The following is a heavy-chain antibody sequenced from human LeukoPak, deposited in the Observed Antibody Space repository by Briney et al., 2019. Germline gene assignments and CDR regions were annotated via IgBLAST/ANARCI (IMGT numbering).Heavy chain of an antibody. V-gene: IGHV4-59*01. CDR2: IYYSGST. J-gene: IGHJ3*02. Sequence: SETLSLTCTVSGCSISSYYLSWIRQPPGKGLEWIGYIYYSGSTNYNPPLKSRVTISVDTSKNQFSLKLSSVTAADSAVYYCARAITGSYDAFDIWGQGTMVTVSS. CDR3: ARAITGSYDAFDI. CDR1: GCSISSYY. D-gene: IGHD1-20*01.